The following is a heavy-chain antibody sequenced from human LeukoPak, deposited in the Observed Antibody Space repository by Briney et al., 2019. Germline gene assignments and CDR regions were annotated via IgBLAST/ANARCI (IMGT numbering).Heavy chain of an antibody. CDR1: GFTFSSYS. CDR3: ARGPPPVPAATNTLDY. V-gene: IGHV3-21*01. Sequence: TGGSLRLSCAASGFTFSSYSMNWVRQAPGKGLEWVSSISSSSSYIYYADSVKGRFTISRDNAKNSLYLQMNSLRAEDTAVYYCARGPPPVPAATNTLDYWGQGTLVTVSS. J-gene: IGHJ4*02. D-gene: IGHD2-2*01. CDR2: ISSSSSYI.